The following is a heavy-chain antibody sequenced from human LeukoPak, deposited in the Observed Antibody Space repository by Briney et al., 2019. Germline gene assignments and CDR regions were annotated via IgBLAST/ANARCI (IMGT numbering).Heavy chain of an antibody. CDR2: ISSSSSYI. Sequence: GGSLRLSCAASGFTFSSYSMNWVRQAPGKGLEWVSSISSSSSYIYYADSVKGRFTISRDNAKNSLYLQMNSLRAEDTAVYYCAKSLLERSGYYPPPYYFDYWGQGTLVTVSS. D-gene: IGHD3-3*01. CDR1: GFTFSSYS. J-gene: IGHJ4*02. CDR3: AKSLLERSGYYPPPYYFDY. V-gene: IGHV3-21*04.